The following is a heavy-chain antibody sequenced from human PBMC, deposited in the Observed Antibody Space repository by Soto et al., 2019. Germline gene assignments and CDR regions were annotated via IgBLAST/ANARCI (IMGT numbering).Heavy chain of an antibody. CDR3: TRAAWFPYLSFY. D-gene: IGHD3-10*01. Sequence: GGSLRLSCAASGFTFSRFELHWVRQAPGKGLEWISYISSSGSAAYYASSVEGRFTISRDNANNSVYLQMDSLRAEDTALYYCTRAAWFPYLSFYWGQGALVTVSS. V-gene: IGHV3-48*03. J-gene: IGHJ4*02. CDR1: GFTFSRFE. CDR2: ISSSGSAA.